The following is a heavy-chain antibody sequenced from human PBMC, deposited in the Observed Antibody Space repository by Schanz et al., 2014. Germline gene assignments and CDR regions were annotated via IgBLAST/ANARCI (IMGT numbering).Heavy chain of an antibody. D-gene: IGHD5-18*01. CDR2: INTGGDST. J-gene: IGHJ3*02. Sequence: EVQLVESGGGLVQPGGSLRLSCSASGFTFSTYAMAWVRQAPGKGLEWVSSINTGGDSTYYADSVKGRFTISRDNSKNTLYLQMNGLRAEDTAVYYCARVALPGYSSPRDAFDIWGQGTMVTVSS. CDR3: ARVALPGYSSPRDAFDI. CDR1: GFTFSTYA. V-gene: IGHV3-23*04.